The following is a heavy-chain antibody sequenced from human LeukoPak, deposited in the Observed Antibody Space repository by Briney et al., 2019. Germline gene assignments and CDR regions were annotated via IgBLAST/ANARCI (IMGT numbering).Heavy chain of an antibody. V-gene: IGHV1-24*01. J-gene: IGHJ4*02. CDR3: ASMVNVSCSGYFHCDD. D-gene: IGHD3-3*01. CDR1: LYTLTELS. CDR2: FDPEDGET. Sequence: GASVKVSYKHFLYTLTELSMQCVRQAPGKGLEWMGGFDPEDGETIYAQKFQGRVTMTEDTSTDTAYMELSSLRSEDTAVYYFASMVNVSCSGYFHCDDWGQGTLVTVSS.